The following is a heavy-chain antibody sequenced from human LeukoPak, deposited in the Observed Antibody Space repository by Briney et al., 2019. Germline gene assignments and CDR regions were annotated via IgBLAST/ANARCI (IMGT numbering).Heavy chain of an antibody. J-gene: IGHJ6*03. V-gene: IGHV1-8*01. CDR1: GYTFTSYD. CDR3: ARSGVATTSNHHYYYMDV. D-gene: IGHD5-12*01. CDR2: MNPNSGNT. Sequence: ASVKVSCKASGYTFTSYDINWVRQATGQGLEWMGWMNPNSGNTGYAQKFQGRVTMTRNTSINTAYMELGSLRSEDTAVYYCARSGVATTSNHHYYYMDVWGKGTTVTVSS.